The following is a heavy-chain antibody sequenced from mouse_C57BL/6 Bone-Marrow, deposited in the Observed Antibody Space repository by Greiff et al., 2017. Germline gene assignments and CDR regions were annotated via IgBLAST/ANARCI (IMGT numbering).Heavy chain of an antibody. CDR1: GYAFSSSW. J-gene: IGHJ3*01. CDR2: IYPGDGDT. Sequence: VQLQQSGPELVKPGASVKISCKASGYAFSSSWMNWVKQRPGKGLEWIGRIYPGDGDTNYNGKFKGKATLTADKSSSTADMQLGSLTSEDSAVYCCGRSATVVGDPWFAYWGQGTLVTVSA. V-gene: IGHV1-82*01. CDR3: GRSATVVGDPWFAY. D-gene: IGHD1-1*01.